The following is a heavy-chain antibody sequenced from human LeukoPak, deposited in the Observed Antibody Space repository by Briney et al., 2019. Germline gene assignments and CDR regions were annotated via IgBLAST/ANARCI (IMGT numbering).Heavy chain of an antibody. Sequence: ASVKVSCKASGYTFTSYYMHWVRQAPGQGLEWMGIINPSCGSTSYAQKFQGRVTMTRDMSPSTVYMELSSLRSEDTPVYYCARVSEFRYYFDYWGQGTLVTVSS. CDR3: ARVSEFRYYFDY. CDR2: INPSCGST. CDR1: GYTFTSYY. J-gene: IGHJ4*02. V-gene: IGHV1-46*01. D-gene: IGHD3-3*01.